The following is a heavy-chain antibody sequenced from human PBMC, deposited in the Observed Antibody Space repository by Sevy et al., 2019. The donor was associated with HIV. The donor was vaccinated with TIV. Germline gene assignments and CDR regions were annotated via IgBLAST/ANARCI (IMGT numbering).Heavy chain of an antibody. CDR3: ATHAGIAAAGRVFDY. J-gene: IGHJ4*02. CDR1: GFTFSDHY. CDR2: TRNKADGYTT. V-gene: IGHV3-72*01. D-gene: IGHD6-13*01. Sequence: GGSLRLSCVASGFTFSDHYMEWVRQAPGKGLEWVGRTRNKADGYTTEYAGYVKGRLTISRDDSKNSPYVQMNSLKTEDTAVYYCATHAGIAAAGRVFDYWGQGTLVTVSS.